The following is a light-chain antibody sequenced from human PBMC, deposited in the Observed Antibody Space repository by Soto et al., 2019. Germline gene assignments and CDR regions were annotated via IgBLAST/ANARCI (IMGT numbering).Light chain of an antibody. CDR3: SSYTSSSTRV. J-gene: IGLJ2*01. CDR1: SSDVGGYNY. Sequence: QSALTQHASVSGSPGQSITISCTGTSSDVGGYNYVSWYQQHPGKAPKLMIYDVSNRPSGVSNRFPGSKSGNTASLTISGLQAEDDADYYCSSYTSSSTRVFGGGTKLTVL. CDR2: DVS. V-gene: IGLV2-14*01.